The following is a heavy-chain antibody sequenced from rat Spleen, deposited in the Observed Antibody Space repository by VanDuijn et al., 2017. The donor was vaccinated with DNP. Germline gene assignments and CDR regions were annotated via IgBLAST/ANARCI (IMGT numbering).Heavy chain of an antibody. CDR3: ARRKNYGLSYYFDY. D-gene: IGHD1-6*01. J-gene: IGHJ2*01. CDR2: ISYDGDST. CDR1: GFSFSDYY. V-gene: IGHV5-22*01. Sequence: EVQLVESGGGVVQPGRSLKLSCAASGFSFSDYYMAWVRQAPTKGLECVAYISYDGDSTYYGDSVKGRFTISRDNAKSTLYLQMNSLRSEDTATYYCARRKNYGLSYYFDYWGQGVMVTVSS.